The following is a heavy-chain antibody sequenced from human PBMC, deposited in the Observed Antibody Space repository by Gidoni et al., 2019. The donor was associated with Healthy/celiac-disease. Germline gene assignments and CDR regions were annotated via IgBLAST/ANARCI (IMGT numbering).Heavy chain of an antibody. J-gene: IGHJ3*02. D-gene: IGHD2-15*01. CDR3: ARDRYFYCSGGSCQNAFDI. CDR1: GFTFSDYY. Sequence: QVQLVESGGGLVKPGGSLRLSCAASGFTFSDYYMRWIRQAPRKGLEWVSYISSSSSYTNYADSVKGRFTISRDNAKNSLYLQMNSLRAEDTAVYYCARDRYFYCSGGSCQNAFDIWGQGTMVTVSS. CDR2: ISSSSSYT. V-gene: IGHV3-11*05.